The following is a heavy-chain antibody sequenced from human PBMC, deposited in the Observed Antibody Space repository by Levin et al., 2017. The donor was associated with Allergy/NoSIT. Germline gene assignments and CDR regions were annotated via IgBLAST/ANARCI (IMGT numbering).Heavy chain of an antibody. CDR3: ARDSSGWSRDY. CDR2: INRGSTNT. D-gene: IGHD6-19*01. V-gene: IGHV3-21*01. CDR1: GFTFSTCS. Sequence: GGSLRLSCAASGFTFSTCSMSWVRQAPGKGLEWVATINRGSTNTYYADSVKGRFTVSRDNAKNSLYLQMNSLRAEDTAVYYCARDSSGWSRDYWGHGTLVTVSS. J-gene: IGHJ4*01.